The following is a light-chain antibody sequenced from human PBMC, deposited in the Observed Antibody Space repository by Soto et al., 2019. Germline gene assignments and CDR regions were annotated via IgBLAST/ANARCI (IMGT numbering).Light chain of an antibody. CDR1: SSDVGGYNY. J-gene: IGLJ2*01. V-gene: IGLV2-14*01. CDR3: SSYTSSSPVV. Sequence: QSALTQPASVSGSPGQSITISCTGTSSDVGGYNYVSWYQQHPGEAPKLMIYDVSNRPSGVSNRFSGSKSGNTASLTISGLQAEDEADYYCSSYTSSSPVVFGGGTQLTVL. CDR2: DVS.